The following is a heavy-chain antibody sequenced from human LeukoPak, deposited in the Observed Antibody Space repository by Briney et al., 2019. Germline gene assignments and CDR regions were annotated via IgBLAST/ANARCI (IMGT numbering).Heavy chain of an antibody. CDR2: ISGSGGST. D-gene: IGHD3-10*01. J-gene: IGHJ4*02. Sequence: GGSLTLSCAASGFTFSSYAMNWVRQAPGKGLEWVSGISGSGGSTYYADSVKGRFTISRDNSKNTLYLQMNSLRAEDTAVYYCARDRYYYGSGFDYWGQGTLVTVSS. CDR3: ARDRYYYGSGFDY. CDR1: GFTFSSYA. V-gene: IGHV3-23*01.